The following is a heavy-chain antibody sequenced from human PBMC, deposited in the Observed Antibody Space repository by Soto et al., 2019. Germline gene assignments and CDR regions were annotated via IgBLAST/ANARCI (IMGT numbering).Heavy chain of an antibody. J-gene: IGHJ4*02. CDR2: IVPIVDTS. CDR1: GGTFCSYV. D-gene: IGHD5-12*01. V-gene: IGHV1-69*12. CDR3: VRVVAIPGYPDN. Sequence: QVQLVQSGAEVRQPASSVKVSCKTYGGTFCSYVISWVRQAPGQGLEWMGGIVPIVDTSTYAQKFQGRVTITADESTSTVYMELSSLRSDDTAVYYCVRVVAIPGYPDNWGQGTLVTVSS.